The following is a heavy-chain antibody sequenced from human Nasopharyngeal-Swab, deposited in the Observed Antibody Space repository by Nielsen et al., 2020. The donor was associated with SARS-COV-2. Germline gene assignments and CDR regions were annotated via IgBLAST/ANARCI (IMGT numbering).Heavy chain of an antibody. CDR3: ARLQYYMDV. CDR2: IYYSGST. CDR1: GRSISSYY. Sequence: SETLSLTCTVSGRSISSYYWSWIRQPPGKGLEWIGYIYYSGSTNYNPPLKSRVTISVDTSKNQFSLKLSSVTAADTAVYYCARLQYYMDVWGKGTTVTVSS. J-gene: IGHJ6*03. D-gene: IGHD6-6*01. V-gene: IGHV4-59*01.